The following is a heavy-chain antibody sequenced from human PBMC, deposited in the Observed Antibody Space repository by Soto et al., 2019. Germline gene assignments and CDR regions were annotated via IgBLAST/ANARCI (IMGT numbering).Heavy chain of an antibody. Sequence: GGSLRLSCAASGFTFSNYEMNWVRQTPGKGLEWVSYISYTGSTIYYADSVRGRFTISRDNSKNSLYLQMNSLRAEDTAVYYCARGLRIYYDRSGLHYWGQGTLVTVSS. D-gene: IGHD3-22*01. CDR1: GFTFSNYE. CDR2: ISYTGSTI. J-gene: IGHJ4*02. V-gene: IGHV3-48*03. CDR3: ARGLRIYYDRSGLHY.